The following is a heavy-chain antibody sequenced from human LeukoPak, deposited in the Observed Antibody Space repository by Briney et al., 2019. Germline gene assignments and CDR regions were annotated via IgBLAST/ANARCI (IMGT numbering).Heavy chain of an antibody. Sequence: SQSLSLTCAVSGSSISSVGYSWGWLRQPPGKGLGWSGYIYHSGGTYYTPHLKRRVTISVDRSKNQVSLKLSSVTAADTAVYYCAREVASYVDYWGQGTLVTVSS. J-gene: IGHJ4*02. CDR1: GSSISSVGYS. CDR3: AREVASYVDY. CDR2: IYHSGGT. V-gene: IGHV4-30-2*01.